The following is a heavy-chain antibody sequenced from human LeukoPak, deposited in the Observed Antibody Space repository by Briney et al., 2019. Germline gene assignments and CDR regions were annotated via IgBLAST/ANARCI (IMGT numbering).Heavy chain of an antibody. J-gene: IGHJ6*02. CDR2: MNPNSGNT. CDR1: GYTFTSYD. Sequence: ASVKVSCKASGYTFTSYDINWVRQATGQGLEWMGWMNPNSGNTGYAQKFQGRVTMTRNTSISTAYMELSSLRSEDTAVYYCARRPPYYYGMDVWGQGTTVTVSS. V-gene: IGHV1-8*01. CDR3: ARRPPYYYGMDV.